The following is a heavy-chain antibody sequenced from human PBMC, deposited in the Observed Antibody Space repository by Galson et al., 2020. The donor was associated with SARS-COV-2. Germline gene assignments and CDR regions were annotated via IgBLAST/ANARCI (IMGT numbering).Heavy chain of an antibody. V-gene: IGHV4-30-4*07. CDR1: GGSISSGGYS. CDR2: IYYSGST. D-gene: IGHD3-22*01. CDR3: ARGRENYYDSSGSYFDY. Sequence: SQTLSLTCAVSGGSISSGGYSWRWIRQPPGKGMEWIGYIYYSGSTYYNPSLKSRVTISVDTSKNQFSLKLSSVTAADTAGYYCARGRENYYDSSGSYFDYWGQGTLVTVSS. J-gene: IGHJ4*02.